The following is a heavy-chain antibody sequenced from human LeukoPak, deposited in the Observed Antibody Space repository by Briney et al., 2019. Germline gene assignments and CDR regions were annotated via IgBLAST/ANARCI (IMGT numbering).Heavy chain of an antibody. D-gene: IGHD6-19*01. CDR2: INHSGST. V-gene: IGHV4-34*01. Sequence: SETLSLTCAVYGGSFSGYYWSWIRQPPGKGLEWIGEINHSGSTNYNPSLKSRVTISVATSKNPFSLKLSSVTAADTAVYYCARGRRGQWLPPGYMDVWGKGTTVTVSS. CDR3: ARGRRGQWLPPGYMDV. CDR1: GGSFSGYY. J-gene: IGHJ6*03.